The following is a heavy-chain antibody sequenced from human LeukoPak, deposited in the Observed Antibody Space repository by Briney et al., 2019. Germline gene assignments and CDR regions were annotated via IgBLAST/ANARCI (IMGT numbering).Heavy chain of an antibody. CDR1: GFTFSSYW. D-gene: IGHD3-10*01. J-gene: IGHJ4*02. CDR3: ARGPMVRTNLFDY. Sequence: GGSLRLSCAASGFTFSSYWIHWVRQAPGKGLVWVSRINSDGSRTSYVDSVKGRFTISRDNAKNTLYLQMNSLRAEDTAVYYCARGPMVRTNLFDYWGQGTLVTVSS. V-gene: IGHV3-74*01. CDR2: INSDGSRT.